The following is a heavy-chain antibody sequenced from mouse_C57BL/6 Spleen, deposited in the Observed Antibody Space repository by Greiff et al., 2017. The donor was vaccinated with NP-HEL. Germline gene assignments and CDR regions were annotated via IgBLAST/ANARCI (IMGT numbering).Heavy chain of an antibody. D-gene: IGHD1-1*01. CDR2: ISSGSSTI. Sequence: DVMLVESGGGLVKPGGSLKLSCAASGFTFSDYGMHWVRQAPEKGLEWVAYISSGSSTIYYADTVKGRFTISRDNAKNTLFLQMTSLRSEDTAMYYCARRETTVVDYFDYWGQGTTLTVSS. J-gene: IGHJ2*01. CDR3: ARRETTVVDYFDY. CDR1: GFTFSDYG. V-gene: IGHV5-17*01.